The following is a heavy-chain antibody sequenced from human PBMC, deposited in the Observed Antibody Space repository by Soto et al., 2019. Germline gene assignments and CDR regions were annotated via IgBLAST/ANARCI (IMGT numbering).Heavy chain of an antibody. D-gene: IGHD5-12*01. CDR1: GFTVSSNY. Sequence: GGSLRLSCAASGFTVSSNYMSWVRQSPGKGLEWVSVIYSGGSTYYADSVKGRFTISRDNSKNTLYLQMNSLRAEDTAVYYCARGLSGYSGYDYNYFDYWGQGTLVTVS. CDR2: IYSGGST. CDR3: ARGLSGYSGYDYNYFDY. J-gene: IGHJ4*02. V-gene: IGHV3-53*01.